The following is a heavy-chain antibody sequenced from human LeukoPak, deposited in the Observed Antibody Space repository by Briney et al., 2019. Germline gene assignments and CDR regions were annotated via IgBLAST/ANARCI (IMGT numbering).Heavy chain of an antibody. Sequence: PGGSLRLSCAASGFTFDDYAMHWVRHAPGKGLEWVSGISWNSGSIGYADSVKGRFTISRDNAKNSLYLQMNSLRAEDTALYYCAKDLAQYGSGSPDAFDIWGQGTMVTVSS. CDR3: AKDLAQYGSGSPDAFDI. V-gene: IGHV3-9*01. J-gene: IGHJ3*02. CDR2: ISWNSGSI. D-gene: IGHD3-10*01. CDR1: GFTFDDYA.